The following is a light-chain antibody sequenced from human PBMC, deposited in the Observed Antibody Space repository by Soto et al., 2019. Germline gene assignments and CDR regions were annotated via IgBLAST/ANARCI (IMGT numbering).Light chain of an antibody. J-gene: IGKJ1*01. V-gene: IGKV2-28*01. CDR1: QSLLHTSGDNY. CDR3: MQAQQIPRT. Sequence: DIVMTQSPLSLSVTPGEPASISCRSSQSLLHTSGDNYLDWYLQRPGQSPQLLIYPGSKRASGVSERFSGSGSGTRFTLRISRVEAEDVGFYYCMQAQQIPRTFGQGTKVDIK. CDR2: PGS.